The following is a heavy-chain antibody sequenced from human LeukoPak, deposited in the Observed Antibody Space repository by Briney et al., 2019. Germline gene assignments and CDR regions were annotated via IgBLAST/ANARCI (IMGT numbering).Heavy chain of an antibody. J-gene: IGHJ4*02. V-gene: IGHV3-33*06. CDR1: GFTFSSYG. CDR3: AKDSSRIAVELVGPHY. D-gene: IGHD6-19*01. Sequence: GGSLRPSCAASGFTFSSYGMHWVRQAPGKGLEGVAVIWYDGINKYYADSVKGRFTISRDNSKNTLYLQMNSLRAEDTAVYYCAKDSSRIAVELVGPHYWGQGTLVTVSS. CDR2: IWYDGINK.